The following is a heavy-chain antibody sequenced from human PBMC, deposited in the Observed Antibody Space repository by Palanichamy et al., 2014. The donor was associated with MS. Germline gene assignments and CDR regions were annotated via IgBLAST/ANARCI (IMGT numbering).Heavy chain of an antibody. CDR2: IWYDGDNK. J-gene: IGHJ6*02. CDR3: ARDQFPGGEYVVSDFYYGLDV. V-gene: IGHV3-33*01. D-gene: IGHD3-16*01. CDR1: GFPFSTYG. Sequence: QVQLVESGGGVARAWRSLRLSCAASGFPFSTYGMHWVRQGPGKGLEWVAVIWYDGDNKYYADFVKGRFTISRDNSKNTLYLQMNSLRPDDTAVYYCARDQFPGGEYVVSDFYYGLDVWGQGTTVTVSS.